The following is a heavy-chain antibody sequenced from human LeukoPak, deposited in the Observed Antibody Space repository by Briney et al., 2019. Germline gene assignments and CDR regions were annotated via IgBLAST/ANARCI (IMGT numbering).Heavy chain of an antibody. CDR2: IYYSGST. D-gene: IGHD3-22*01. J-gene: IGHJ4*02. V-gene: IGHV4-39*07. CDR1: GGSINSYY. CDR3: AIKLEGYDSSGYYYEDY. Sequence: SETLSLTCTVSGGSINSYYWGWIRQPPGKGLEWIGSIYYSGSTYYNPSLKSRVTISVDTSKNQFSLKLSSVTAADTAVYYCAIKLEGYDSSGYYYEDYWGQGTLVTVSS.